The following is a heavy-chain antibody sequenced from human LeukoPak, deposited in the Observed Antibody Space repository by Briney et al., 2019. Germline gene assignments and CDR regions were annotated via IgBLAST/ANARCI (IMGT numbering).Heavy chain of an antibody. CDR1: GYTFTDYY. Sequence: ASVKVSCKASGYTFTDYYLFWVRQAPGHGPEWMAWINPKSGDTRFAQRFDGRVTLTRDTSISTVYMELNSLTSDDTAIYYCSREDYWGQGTLVTVSS. V-gene: IGHV1-2*02. CDR3: SREDY. CDR2: INPKSGDT. J-gene: IGHJ4*02.